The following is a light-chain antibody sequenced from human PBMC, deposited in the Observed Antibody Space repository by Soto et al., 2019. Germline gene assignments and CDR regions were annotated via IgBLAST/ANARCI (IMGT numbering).Light chain of an antibody. CDR1: QSVSSY. J-gene: IGKJ5*01. V-gene: IGKV3-11*01. CDR3: QQRSNWPIT. CDR2: DAS. Sequence: EFVLTQYPATLSLSPGERATLSCRASQSVSSYLAWYQQKPGQAPRLLIYDASNRATGIPARFSGSGSGTDFTLTISSLDPEDFAVYYCQQRSNWPITFGQGTRLEIK.